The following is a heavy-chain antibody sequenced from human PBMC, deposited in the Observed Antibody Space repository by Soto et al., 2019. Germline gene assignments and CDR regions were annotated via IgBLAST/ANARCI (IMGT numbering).Heavy chain of an antibody. Sequence: QVQLVQSGAEVKKPGASVKVSCKASGYTFTSYDINWVRQATGQGLEWMGWMNPNSGNTGYAQKFQGRVTMTSNTSISTAYMELSSQRSEDTAFDYCARYITMVRGVNRTSKTFYMDVWGKGTTVTVSS. CDR3: ARYITMVRGVNRTSKTFYMDV. D-gene: IGHD3-10*01. CDR2: MNPNSGNT. J-gene: IGHJ6*03. V-gene: IGHV1-8*01. CDR1: GYTFTSYD.